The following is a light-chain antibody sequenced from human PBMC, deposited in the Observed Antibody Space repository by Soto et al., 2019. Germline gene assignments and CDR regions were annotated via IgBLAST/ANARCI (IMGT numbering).Light chain of an antibody. CDR1: YDISSS. Sequence: DIQLTQSPSFLSASVEDRVTISFRASYDISSSLAWYQQKPGKAPNLLINKASSLQSEVPSRFSGSGSGTEFTLTMSSLHPDDFATYYCQQYNLLSTFGQGTKVDIK. J-gene: IGKJ1*01. CDR2: KAS. V-gene: IGKV1-9*01. CDR3: QQYNLLST.